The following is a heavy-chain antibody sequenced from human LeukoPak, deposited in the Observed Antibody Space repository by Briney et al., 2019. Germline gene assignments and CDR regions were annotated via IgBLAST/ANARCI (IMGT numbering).Heavy chain of an antibody. CDR2: ISTDNGNT. D-gene: IGHD6-19*01. J-gene: IGHJ6*03. Sequence: ASVKVSCKASGYTFFEYGISWLRQAPGQGLGWMLWISTDNGNTNYAQEFQGRVTMTRDTSTSTAYMELRSLRSDDTAVYYCARDSVAGEYHKYYYYMDVWGKGTTVSVSS. CDR1: GYTFFEYG. CDR3: ARDSVAGEYHKYYYYMDV. V-gene: IGHV1-18*01.